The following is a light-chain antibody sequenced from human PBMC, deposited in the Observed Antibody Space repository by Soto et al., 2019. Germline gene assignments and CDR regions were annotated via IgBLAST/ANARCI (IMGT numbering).Light chain of an antibody. CDR1: SGHSSYA. CDR3: QTWGTGPVV. J-gene: IGLJ2*01. Sequence: QLVLTQSPSASASLGASVKLTCTLSSGHSSYAIAWHQQQPEKGPRYLMKLNSDGSHSKGDGIPDRFSGSSSGAERYLIISSLQSEDEADYYCQTWGTGPVVFGGGTKLTVL. V-gene: IGLV4-69*01. CDR2: LNSDGSH.